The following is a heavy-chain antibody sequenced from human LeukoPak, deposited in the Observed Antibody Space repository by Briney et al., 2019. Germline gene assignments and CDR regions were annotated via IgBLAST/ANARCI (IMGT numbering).Heavy chain of an antibody. Sequence: GGSLRLSCAASGFTVNNKYMTWVRQAPGKGLEWVSLIYNDGRTYYADSVKGRFTISRDNSKNTLYLQMNSLRAEDTAVYYCAKHPPIQLWLPFDYWGQGTLVTVSS. J-gene: IGHJ4*02. CDR2: IYNDGRT. CDR3: AKHPPIQLWLPFDY. CDR1: GFTVNNKY. D-gene: IGHD5-18*01. V-gene: IGHV3-66*04.